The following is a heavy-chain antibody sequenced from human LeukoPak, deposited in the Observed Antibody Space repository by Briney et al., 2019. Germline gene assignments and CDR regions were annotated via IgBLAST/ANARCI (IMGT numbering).Heavy chain of an antibody. Sequence: ASVKVSCKASGYTFTSYDINWVRQATGQGLEWMGWMNPNSGNTGYAQKFQGRVTITRNTSISTAYMELSSLRSEDTAVYYCARGIRSAWYFDYWGRGTRVTVSS. CDR1: GYTFTSYD. V-gene: IGHV1-8*03. CDR3: ARGIRSAWYFDY. CDR2: MNPNSGNT. J-gene: IGHJ4*02. D-gene: IGHD3-3*01.